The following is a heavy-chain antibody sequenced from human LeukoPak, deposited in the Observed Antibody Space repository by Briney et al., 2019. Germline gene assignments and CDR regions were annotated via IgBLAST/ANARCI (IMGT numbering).Heavy chain of an antibody. CDR3: AGLTVVTTDDAFDI. CDR2: INPSGGST. J-gene: IGHJ3*02. D-gene: IGHD4-23*01. CDR1: GYTFTSYY. Sequence: ASVKVSCKASGYTFTSYYMHWVRQAPGQGLEWMGIINPSGGSTSYAQKFQGRVTMTRDTSTSTVYMELSSLRSEDTAVYYCAGLTVVTTDDAFDIWAKGQWSPSLQ. V-gene: IGHV1-46*01.